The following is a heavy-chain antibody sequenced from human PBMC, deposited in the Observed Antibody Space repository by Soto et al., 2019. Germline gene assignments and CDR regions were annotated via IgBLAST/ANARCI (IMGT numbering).Heavy chain of an antibody. CDR1: GFTFSSYA. CDR2: ISGGGGST. J-gene: IGHJ4*02. Sequence: PGGSLRLSCAASGFTFSSYAMSWVRQAPGKGLEWVSAISGGGGSTYYADSVKGRFTISRDNSKNTLYLQMNSLRAEDTAVYYCAKRGPYYYDSSGYYYEGYFDYWGQGTLVTVSS. D-gene: IGHD3-22*01. V-gene: IGHV3-23*01. CDR3: AKRGPYYYDSSGYYYEGYFDY.